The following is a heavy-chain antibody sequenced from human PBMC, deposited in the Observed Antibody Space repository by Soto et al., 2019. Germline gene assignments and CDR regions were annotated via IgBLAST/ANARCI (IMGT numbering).Heavy chain of an antibody. D-gene: IGHD3-9*01. CDR3: ARHYDILTGYGYYYMDV. CDR2: IYYSGST. Sequence: SETLSLTCTVSGCSISSYYWSWIRQPPGKGLEWIGYIYYSGSTNYNPSLKSRVTISVDTSKNQFSLKLSSVTAADTAVYYCARHYDILTGYGYYYMDVWGKGTTVTVSS. J-gene: IGHJ6*03. CDR1: GCSISSYY. V-gene: IGHV4-59*08.